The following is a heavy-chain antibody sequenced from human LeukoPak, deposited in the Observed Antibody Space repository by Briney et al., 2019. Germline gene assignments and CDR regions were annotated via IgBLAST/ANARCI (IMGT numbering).Heavy chain of an antibody. CDR2: IYYSGYT. D-gene: IGHD6-19*01. CDR1: GGSMSSYY. V-gene: IGHV4-59*12. CDR3: ARVAGDYSGWYVGVLYYYMDV. Sequence: SETLSLTCAVSGGSMSSYYWSWIRQPPGKGLEYIGYIYYSGYTNYNPSLNSRVTISVDTSKNQFSLKLSSVTAADTAVYYCARVAGDYSGWYVGVLYYYMDVWGKGTTVTVSS. J-gene: IGHJ6*03.